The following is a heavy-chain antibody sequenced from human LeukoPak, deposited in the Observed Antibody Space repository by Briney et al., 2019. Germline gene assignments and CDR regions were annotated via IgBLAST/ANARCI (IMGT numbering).Heavy chain of an antibody. CDR3: AREGSAAPIAAGGEGYY. J-gene: IGHJ4*02. Sequence: GASVKVSCKASGYTFTSYGISWVRQAPGQGLEWMGGIIPIFGTANYAQKFQGRVTITADKSTSTAYMELSSLRSDDTAVYYCAREGSAAPIAAGGEGYYWGQGTLVTASS. CDR2: IIPIFGTA. V-gene: IGHV1-69*06. CDR1: GYTFTSYG. D-gene: IGHD6-13*01.